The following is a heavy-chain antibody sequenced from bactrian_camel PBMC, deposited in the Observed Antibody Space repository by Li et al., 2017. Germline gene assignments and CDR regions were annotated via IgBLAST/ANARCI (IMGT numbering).Heavy chain of an antibody. D-gene: IGHD4*01. CDR3: AASSRPWCDYSPRHYNL. Sequence: QLVESGGGSVQAGGSLRLSCAASGLTDSHNFMGWFRQAPGKEREGVATIYTGDDSTDYIDSVRGRFTISRDNAKNTLNLQMNNLKPEDTAMYYGAASSRPWCDYSPRHYNLGGQGTQVTVS. CDR1: GLTDSHNF. CDR2: IYTGDDST. V-gene: IGHV3S28*01. J-gene: IGHJ4*01.